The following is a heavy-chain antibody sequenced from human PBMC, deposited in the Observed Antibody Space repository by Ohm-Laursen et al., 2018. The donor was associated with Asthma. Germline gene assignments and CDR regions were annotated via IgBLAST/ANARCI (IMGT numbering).Heavy chain of an antibody. CDR3: ARARHTSYEESSGYYCFDY. V-gene: IGHV4-31*03. CDR1: GDSISSSDNY. Sequence: SQTLSLTCTVSGDSISSSDNYWSWIRQHPGKGLDWIGYIYHTGNTYYNPSLKSRFTISVDTSKNQFSLRLSSVTAADTAVYYCARARHTSYEESSGYYCFDYWGQGTLVTVSS. CDR2: IYHTGNT. D-gene: IGHD3-22*01. J-gene: IGHJ4*02.